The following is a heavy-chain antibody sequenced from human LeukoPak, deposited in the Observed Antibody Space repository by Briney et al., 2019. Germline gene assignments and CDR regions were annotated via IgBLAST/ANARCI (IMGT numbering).Heavy chain of an antibody. CDR3: ARCGWLHTETDY. V-gene: IGHV3-30*02. Sequence: GGSLRLSCAASGFTFSSYGMHWVRQAPGKGLEWVAFIRYDGSNKYYADSVKGRFTISRDNSKNTLYLQMNSLRSDDTAVYYCARCGWLHTETDYWGQGTLVTVSS. CDR2: IRYDGSNK. J-gene: IGHJ4*02. CDR1: GFTFSSYG. D-gene: IGHD5-24*01.